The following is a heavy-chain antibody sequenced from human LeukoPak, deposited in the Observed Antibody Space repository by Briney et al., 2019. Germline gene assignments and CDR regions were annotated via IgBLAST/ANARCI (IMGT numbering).Heavy chain of an antibody. D-gene: IGHD6-19*01. J-gene: IGHJ5*02. Sequence: PGGSLRLSCAGSGFNFHGYGMSWVRQAPGKGLEWVSGINWSGGMTAYADSVKGRFTISRDNAKNSLYLQMNSLRAEDTAVYYCARSRSFQSSGWYPRGWFDPWGQGTLVTVSS. CDR3: ARSRSFQSSGWYPRGWFDP. V-gene: IGHV3-20*04. CDR2: INWSGGMT. CDR1: GFNFHGYG.